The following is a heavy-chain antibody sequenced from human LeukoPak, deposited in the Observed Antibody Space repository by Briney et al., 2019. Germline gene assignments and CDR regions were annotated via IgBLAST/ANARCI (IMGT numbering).Heavy chain of an antibody. Sequence: PSETLSLTCTASGGSISSYYWSWIRQPPGKGLEWIGYIYYSGSTNYNPSLKSRVTISVDTSKNQFSLKLSSVTAADTAVYYCARGGGYSNWFDPWGQGTLVTVSS. V-gene: IGHV4-59*01. CDR2: IYYSGST. CDR3: ARGGGYSNWFDP. CDR1: GGSISSYY. D-gene: IGHD4-23*01. J-gene: IGHJ5*02.